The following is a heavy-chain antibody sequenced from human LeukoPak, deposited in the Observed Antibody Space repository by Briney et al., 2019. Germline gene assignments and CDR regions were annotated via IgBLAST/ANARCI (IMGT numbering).Heavy chain of an antibody. CDR3: ARGRRIVVVPAAIRRVWFDP. D-gene: IGHD2-2*01. J-gene: IGHJ5*02. CDR2: INHSGST. CDR1: GGSISSYY. Sequence: SETLSLTCTVSGGSISSYYWSWIRQPPGKGLEWIGEINHSGSTNYNPSLKSRVTISVDTSKNQFSLKLSSVTAADTAVYYCARGRRIVVVPAAIRRVWFDPWGQGTLVTVSS. V-gene: IGHV4-34*01.